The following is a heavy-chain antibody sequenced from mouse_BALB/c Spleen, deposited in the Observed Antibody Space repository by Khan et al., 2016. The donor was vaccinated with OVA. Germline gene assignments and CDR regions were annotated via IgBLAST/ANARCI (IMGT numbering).Heavy chain of an antibody. J-gene: IGHJ2*01. D-gene: IGHD4-1*01. Sequence: EVQLVESGAELVKPGASVKLSCTASGFNIKDTHMHWVKQRPEQGLEWIGRIDPATDNSKYDPRFQGKATITADTSSNTAYLHLSSLTSEDTAVYYCAPAGTGDYFDYWGQGTTLTVSS. V-gene: IGHV14-3*02. CDR1: GFNIKDTH. CDR2: IDPATDNS. CDR3: APAGTGDYFDY.